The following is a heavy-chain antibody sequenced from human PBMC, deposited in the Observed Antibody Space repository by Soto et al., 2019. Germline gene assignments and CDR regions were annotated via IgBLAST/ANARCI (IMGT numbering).Heavy chain of an antibody. V-gene: IGHV4-31*03. CDR1: GGSISSGGYY. CDR2: IYYSGST. J-gene: IGHJ3*02. Sequence: SETLSLTCTVSGGSISSGGYYWSWIRQHPGKGLEWIGYIYYSGSTYYNPSLKSRVTISVDTSKNQFSLKLSSVTAADTAVYYCARVRYCGGDCRKRGAFDIWGQGTMVTVSS. D-gene: IGHD2-21*01. CDR3: ARVRYCGGDCRKRGAFDI.